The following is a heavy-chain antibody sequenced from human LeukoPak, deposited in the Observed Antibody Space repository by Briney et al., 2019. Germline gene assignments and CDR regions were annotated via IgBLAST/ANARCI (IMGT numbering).Heavy chain of an antibody. D-gene: IGHD3-16*02. CDR3: VTVKSAFDI. Sequence: ASVKVSCKASGYTFTVYYIHWVRQAPGQGLEWMGWSNPSSGDSKYAQKFQGRVTMTRDMSISTAYMELSSLRSDDTAVYYCVTVKSAFDIWGQGTMVTVSS. V-gene: IGHV1-2*02. CDR2: SNPSSGDS. CDR1: GYTFTVYY. J-gene: IGHJ3*02.